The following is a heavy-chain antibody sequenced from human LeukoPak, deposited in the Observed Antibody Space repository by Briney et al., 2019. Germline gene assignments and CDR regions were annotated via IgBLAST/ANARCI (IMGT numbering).Heavy chain of an antibody. CDR3: ARGMYYYGSGSYYMFDP. CDR1: GYTFTTYG. Sequence: ASVKVSCKASGYTFTTYGINWVRQAPGQGLEWMGWISGYNGNANYAQKLQGRVTMTTDTSTSTAYMELRSLRSDDTAVYYCARGMYYYGSGSYYMFDPWGQGTLVTVSS. CDR2: ISGYNGNA. D-gene: IGHD3-10*01. V-gene: IGHV1-18*01. J-gene: IGHJ5*02.